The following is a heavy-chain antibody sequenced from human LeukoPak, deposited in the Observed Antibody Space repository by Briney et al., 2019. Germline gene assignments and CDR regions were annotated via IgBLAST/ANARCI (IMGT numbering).Heavy chain of an antibody. D-gene: IGHD6-6*01. Sequence: SETLSLTCTVSGGSMNNYYWNWIGQAPGKGREGMGYTYYMGSTKYTPSLKSRVPISVDTHKHQFSLKLSSVTAADTAVYYCASDLSRGLSYYFDYWGQGTLVTVSS. J-gene: IGHJ4*02. CDR2: TYYMGST. V-gene: IGHV4-59*01. CDR3: ASDLSRGLSYYFDY. CDR1: GGSMNNYY.